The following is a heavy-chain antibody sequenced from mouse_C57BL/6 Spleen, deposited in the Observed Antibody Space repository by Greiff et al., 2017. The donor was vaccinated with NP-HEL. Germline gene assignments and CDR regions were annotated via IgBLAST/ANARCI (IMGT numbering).Heavy chain of an antibody. V-gene: IGHV1-66*01. D-gene: IGHD1-1*02. CDR3: ARGGYYFDY. J-gene: IGHJ2*01. CDR1: GYSFTSYY. CDR2: IYPGSGNT. Sequence: VKLVESGPELVKPGASVKISCKASGYSFTSYYIHWVKQRPGQGLEWIGWIYPGSGNTKYNEKFKGKATLTADTSSSTAYMQLSSLTSEDSAVYYCARGGYYFDYWGQGTTLTVSS.